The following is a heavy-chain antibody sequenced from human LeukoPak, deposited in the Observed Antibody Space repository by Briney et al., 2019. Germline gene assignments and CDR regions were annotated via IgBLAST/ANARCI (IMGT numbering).Heavy chain of an antibody. J-gene: IGHJ3*02. CDR3: ARVGGVSDAFDI. Sequence: GGSLRLSCAASGFTFSSYAMSWVRQAPGKGLEWVSAISGSGGSTYYADSVKGRFTISRDNSKNTLYLQMNSLRAEDTAVYYRARVGGVSDAFDIWGQGTMVTVSS. D-gene: IGHD2-8*02. CDR2: ISGSGGST. CDR1: GFTFSSYA. V-gene: IGHV3-23*01.